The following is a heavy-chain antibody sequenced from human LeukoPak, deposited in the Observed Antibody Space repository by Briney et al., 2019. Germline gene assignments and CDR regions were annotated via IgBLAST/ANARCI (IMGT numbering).Heavy chain of an antibody. CDR1: GYTFTGYY. D-gene: IGHD2-2*02. CDR3: ARGYCSSTSCYKLFDY. V-gene: IGHV1-2*02. CDR2: INPNSGGT. J-gene: IGHJ4*02. Sequence: ASVKVSCKASGYTFTGYYMHWVRQAPGQGLEWMGWINPNSGGTNYAQKFQGRVTMTRDTSISTAYMKLSRLRSDDTAVYYCARGYCSSTSCYKLFDYWGQGTLVTVSS.